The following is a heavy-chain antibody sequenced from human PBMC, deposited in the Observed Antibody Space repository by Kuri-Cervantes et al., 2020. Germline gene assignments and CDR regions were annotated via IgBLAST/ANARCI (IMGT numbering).Heavy chain of an antibody. CDR3: AKELIVVVITPGFGY. CDR2: ISGSGGST. Sequence: GESLKISCAASGFTFSSYSMNWVRQAPGKGLEWVSAISGSGGSTYYADSVKGRFTISRDNSKNTLYLQMNSLRAEDTAVYYCAKELIVVVITPGFGYWGQGTLVTVSS. D-gene: IGHD3-22*01. V-gene: IGHV3-23*01. CDR1: GFTFSSYS. J-gene: IGHJ4*02.